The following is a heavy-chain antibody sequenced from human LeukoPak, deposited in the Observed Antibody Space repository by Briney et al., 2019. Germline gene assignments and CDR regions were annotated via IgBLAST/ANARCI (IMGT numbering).Heavy chain of an antibody. CDR3: ARHPPYEGWFDP. V-gene: IGHV4-59*08. Sequence: SETLSPTCTASGGSISSYYRSWIRQPPGKGLEWIGYIYYSGSTNYNPSLKSQVTISVDTSKNRFSLELSSVTAADTAVYYCARHPPYEGWFDPWGQGTLVTVSS. J-gene: IGHJ5*02. CDR1: GGSISSYY. D-gene: IGHD2-8*01. CDR2: IYYSGST.